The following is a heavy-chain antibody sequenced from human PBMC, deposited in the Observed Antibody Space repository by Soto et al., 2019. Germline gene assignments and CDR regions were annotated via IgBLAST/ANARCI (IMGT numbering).Heavy chain of an antibody. CDR1: GFTFVSSD. Sequence: GGSLRLSCEASGFTFVSSDMSWVRQAPGQGLEWVSSISSSTGGTFYAGSVAGRFTISRDNFKNTLYLQMNILKAEDTAVYRCAKGRAITVLGVITPFDSWGQGTLVTVSS. D-gene: IGHD3-3*01. J-gene: IGHJ4*02. V-gene: IGHV3-23*01. CDR2: ISSSTGGT. CDR3: AKGRAITVLGVITPFDS.